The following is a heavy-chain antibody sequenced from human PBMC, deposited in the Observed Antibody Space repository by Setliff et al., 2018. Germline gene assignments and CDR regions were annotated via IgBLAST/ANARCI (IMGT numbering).Heavy chain of an antibody. Sequence: GGSLRLSCAASGFTFSNAWMSWVRQAPGKGLEWVGRIKSKTDGGTIDYAAPVKGRLTISRDDSKNTLYLQVNRLRSEDTAVYYCTPDSMFYFDSSGYHVLDYWGQGTLVTVSS. CDR2: IKSKTDGGTI. D-gene: IGHD3-22*01. V-gene: IGHV3-15*01. J-gene: IGHJ4*02. CDR1: GFTFSNAW. CDR3: TPDSMFYFDSSGYHVLDY.